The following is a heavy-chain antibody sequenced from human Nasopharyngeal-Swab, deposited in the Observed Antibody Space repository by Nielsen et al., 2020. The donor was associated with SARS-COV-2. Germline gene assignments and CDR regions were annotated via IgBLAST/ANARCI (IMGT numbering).Heavy chain of an antibody. CDR2: INHSGST. Sequence: WIRQPPGKGLEWIGEINHSGSTNYNPSLKSRFTISVDTSKNQFSLKLSSVTAADTAVYYCASVGSSSWYQLWFDPWGQGTLVTVSS. D-gene: IGHD6-13*01. J-gene: IGHJ5*02. V-gene: IGHV4-34*01. CDR3: ASVGSSSWYQLWFDP.